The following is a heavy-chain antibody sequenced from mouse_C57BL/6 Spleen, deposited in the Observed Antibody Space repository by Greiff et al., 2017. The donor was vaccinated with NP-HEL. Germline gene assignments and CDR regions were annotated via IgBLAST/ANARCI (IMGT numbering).Heavy chain of an antibody. V-gene: IGHV1-39*01. CDR2: INPNYGTT. CDR1: GYSFTDYY. CDR3: ARANTSVVEGLYYAMDY. Sequence: EVQLQQSGPELVKPGASVKISCKASGYSFTDYYMNWVKQSNGKSLEWIGVINPNYGTTSYNQKFKGKATLTVDQSSSTAYMQLHSLTSEDSAVFYCARANTSVVEGLYYAMDYWGQGTSVTVSA. J-gene: IGHJ4*01. D-gene: IGHD1-1*01.